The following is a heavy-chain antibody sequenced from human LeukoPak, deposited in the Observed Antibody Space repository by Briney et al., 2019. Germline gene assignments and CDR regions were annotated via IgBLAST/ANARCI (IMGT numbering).Heavy chain of an antibody. CDR2: MNPNSGNT. V-gene: IGHV1-8*02. CDR1: GYTFTSNG. CDR3: ATSPTPYAFDI. J-gene: IGHJ3*02. D-gene: IGHD2-15*01. Sequence: ASVKVSCKASGYTFTSNGITWVRQAPGQGLEWMGWMNPNSGNTGYAQKFQGGVTMTRDTSISTAYMELSSLRSEDTAVYYCATSPTPYAFDIWAKGQWSPSLQ.